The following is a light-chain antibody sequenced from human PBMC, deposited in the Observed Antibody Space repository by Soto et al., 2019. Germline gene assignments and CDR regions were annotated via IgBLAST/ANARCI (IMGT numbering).Light chain of an antibody. CDR2: EVS. CDR3: SSYAGSNNFV. CDR1: SSDVGGYDY. V-gene: IGLV2-8*01. J-gene: IGLJ1*01. Sequence: QCVLTQPPSASGSAGQSLTISCAGTSSDVGGYDYVSWYQQHPGKAPKLMIYEVSKRPSGVPDRFSGSKSGNTASLTVSGLQAEDEADYYCSSYAGSNNFVFGSGTKVTVL.